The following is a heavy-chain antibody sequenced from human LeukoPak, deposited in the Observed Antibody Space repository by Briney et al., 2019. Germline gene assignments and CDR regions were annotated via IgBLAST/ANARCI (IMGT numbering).Heavy chain of an antibody. D-gene: IGHD3-10*01. V-gene: IGHV4-39*07. CDR2: IYYSGST. J-gene: IGHJ6*03. CDR3: ARYGSGSYWAYYYYMDV. CDR1: SGSISSYY. Sequence: SETLSLTCTVSSGSISSYYWGWIRQPPGKGLEWIGSIYYSGSTYYNPSLKSRVTISVDTSKNQFSLKLSSVTAADTAVYYCARYGSGSYWAYYYYMDVWGKGTTVTVSS.